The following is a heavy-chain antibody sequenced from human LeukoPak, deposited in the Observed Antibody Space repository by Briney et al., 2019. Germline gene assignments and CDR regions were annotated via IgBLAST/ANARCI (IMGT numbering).Heavy chain of an antibody. Sequence: GGSLRLSCAASGFTFSSYSMNWVRQAPGKGLEWVSSISSSSSYIYYADSVKGRFTISRDNAKNPLYLQMNSLRAEDTAVYYCARVGYYDYVWGSYRYYYFDYWGQGTLVTVSS. V-gene: IGHV3-21*01. CDR2: ISSSSSYI. D-gene: IGHD3-16*02. CDR3: ARVGYYDYVWGSYRYYYFDY. J-gene: IGHJ4*02. CDR1: GFTFSSYS.